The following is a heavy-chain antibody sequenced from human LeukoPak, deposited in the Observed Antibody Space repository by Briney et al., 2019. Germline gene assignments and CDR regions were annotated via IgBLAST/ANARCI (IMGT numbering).Heavy chain of an antibody. V-gene: IGHV1-2*02. CDR1: GYTFTSYY. CDR2: INPNSGGT. CDR3: ARDYYDTKGVDY. J-gene: IGHJ4*02. D-gene: IGHD3-22*01. Sequence: ASVKGSCKASGYTFTSYYMHWVRQAPGQGLEWMGWINPNSGGTNYAQKFQGRVTMTRDTSISTAYMELSRLRSDDTAVYYCARDYYDTKGVDYWGQGTLVTVSS.